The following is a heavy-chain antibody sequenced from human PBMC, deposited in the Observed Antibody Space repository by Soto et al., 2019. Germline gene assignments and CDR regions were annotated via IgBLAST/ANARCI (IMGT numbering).Heavy chain of an antibody. CDR1: GFTVSSYY. J-gene: IGHJ1*01. Sequence: PGGSLRLSGAASGFTVSSYYMSWVRQAPGKGLEWVSVIYSGGSTYYADSVKGRFTISRGNSKTTLYLQMNSLRAEDTPVYYCVRGDGDYYDGNGYLGRHWGQGTLVTLSS. V-gene: IGHV3-53*01. D-gene: IGHD3-3*01. CDR3: VRGDGDYYDGNGYLGRH. CDR2: IYSGGST.